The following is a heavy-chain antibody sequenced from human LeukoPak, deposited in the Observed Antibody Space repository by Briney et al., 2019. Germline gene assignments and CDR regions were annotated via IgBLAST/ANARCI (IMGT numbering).Heavy chain of an antibody. D-gene: IGHD2-21*02. CDR3: AREEGLCGGDCYSDPDFDY. V-gene: IGHV1-46*01. Sequence: ASVKVSCKASGYTFTSYYMHWERQAPGQGLEWMGIINPSGGSTSYAQKFQGRVTMTRDTSTSTVYMELSSLRSEDTAVYYCAREEGLCGGDCYSDPDFDYWGQGTLVTVSS. CDR2: INPSGGST. J-gene: IGHJ4*02. CDR1: GYTFTSYY.